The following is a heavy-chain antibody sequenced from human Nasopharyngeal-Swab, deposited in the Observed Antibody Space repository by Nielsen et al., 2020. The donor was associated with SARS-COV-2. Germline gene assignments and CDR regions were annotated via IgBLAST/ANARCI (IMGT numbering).Heavy chain of an antibody. V-gene: IGHV4-59*10. CDR1: GGSFSGYY. D-gene: IGHD2-15*01. CDR2: IYTSGST. Sequence: SETLSLTCAVYGGSFSGYYWSWIRQPAGKGLEWIGRIYTSGSTNYNPSLKSRVTISVDTSKNQFSLKLSSVTAADTAVYYCARGSRGYYFDYWGQGTLVTVSS. J-gene: IGHJ4*02. CDR3: ARGSRGYYFDY.